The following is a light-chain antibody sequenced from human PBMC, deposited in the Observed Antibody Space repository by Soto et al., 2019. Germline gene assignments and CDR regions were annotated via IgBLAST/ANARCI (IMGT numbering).Light chain of an antibody. CDR3: QQYNNWRT. CDR1: QCVSSN. CDR2: GAS. Sequence: EIVMTQSPATLSVSPGERATISCRASQCVSSNLAWYQQKPGQAPRLLIYGASTRATCIPARFSGSGSGTEFTLTISSLQSEDFAVYYCQQYNNWRTFGQGTKV. J-gene: IGKJ1*01. V-gene: IGKV3-15*01.